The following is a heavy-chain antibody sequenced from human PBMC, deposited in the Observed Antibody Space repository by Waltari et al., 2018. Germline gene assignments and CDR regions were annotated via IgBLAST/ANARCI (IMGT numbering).Heavy chain of an antibody. CDR3: TTGSYYDFWSGYYRKAFDY. V-gene: IGHV3-15*01. CDR2: IKSKTDAGTT. D-gene: IGHD3-3*01. CDR1: GFTFNNAG. Sequence: EVQLVESGGGLVKPGGSLRLSCAASGFTFNNAGMSWVRQAPGKGLEWVGRIKSKTDAGTTEYAAFVKGRFTISRDDSKNTLYLQMNSLKTEDTAVYYCTTGSYYDFWSGYYRKAFDYWGQGTLVTVSS. J-gene: IGHJ4*02.